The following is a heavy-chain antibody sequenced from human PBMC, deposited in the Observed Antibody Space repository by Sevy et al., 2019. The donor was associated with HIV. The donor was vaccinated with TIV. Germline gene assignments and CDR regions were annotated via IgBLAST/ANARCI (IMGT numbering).Heavy chain of an antibody. CDR2: IHYTGTT. J-gene: IGHJ4*02. CDR3: DSHDWGREDY. D-gene: IGHD7-27*01. V-gene: IGHV4-38-2*01. CDR1: GYSISSYYW. Sequence: SETLSLTCVVSGYSISSYYWWDWFRRPPGKGLEWIGAIHYTGTTQHTPSLNRRVTVSIDTSKNQYSLRLSSMTAADTAIYYCDSHDWGREDYWGQGTLVTVSS.